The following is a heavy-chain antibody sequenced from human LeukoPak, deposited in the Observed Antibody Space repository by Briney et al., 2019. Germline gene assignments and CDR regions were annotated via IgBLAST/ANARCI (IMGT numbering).Heavy chain of an antibody. CDR3: ARGGDYDVLTGYHYYFDY. D-gene: IGHD3-9*01. Sequence: SETLSLTCSVYGGSFTGYYWSWIRQPPGKGLEWIGEINHSGSTDYNPSLKSRVTISVDTSKNQFSLKLSSVTAADTAVYFCARGGDYDVLTGYHYYFDYWGQGTLVTVSS. J-gene: IGHJ4*02. V-gene: IGHV4-34*01. CDR1: GGSFTGYY. CDR2: INHSGST.